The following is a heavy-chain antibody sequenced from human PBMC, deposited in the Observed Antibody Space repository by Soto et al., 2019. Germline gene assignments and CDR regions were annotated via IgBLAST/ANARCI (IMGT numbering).Heavy chain of an antibody. CDR1: GGTFSNYA. CDR2: IIPTFGEP. CDR3: ARSQCSSLAVCSYYRMAA. V-gene: IGHV1-69*06. D-gene: IGHD2-2*01. J-gene: IGHJ6*01. Sequence: QEHLAQSGPEAKEPGSSVRVSCTASGGTFSNYAINRIRQAPGQGLGWVGGIIPTFGEPRDTQNSRARVFTTSIKSTSTAYMALNGLRAHDMAVYYCARSQCSSLAVCSYYRMAAWGQVTMVTFSS.